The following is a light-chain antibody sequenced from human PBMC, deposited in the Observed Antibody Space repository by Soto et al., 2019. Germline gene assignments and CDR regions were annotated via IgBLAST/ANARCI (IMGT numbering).Light chain of an antibody. CDR1: NIGSKS. CDR3: QVWDSSSDHVV. CDR2: DDN. V-gene: IGLV3-21*02. Sequence: SYELTQPPSVSVAPGQTAKFTCGGNNIGSKSVHWYQQKPGQAPVLVVYDDNDRPSGIPERFSGSKSGSMATLTISGVEAGDEADYYCQVWDSSSDHVVFGGGTKVTVL. J-gene: IGLJ2*01.